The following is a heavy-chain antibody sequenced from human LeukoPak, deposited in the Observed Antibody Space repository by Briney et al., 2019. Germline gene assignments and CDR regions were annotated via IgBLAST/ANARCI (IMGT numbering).Heavy chain of an antibody. Sequence: GGSLRLSCAASGFTFSSYAMSWVRQAPGKGLEWVSYISSSGSTIYYADSVKGRFTISRDNAKNSLYLQMNSLRAEDTAVYYCARDGTLTVPDYWGQGTLVTVSS. CDR3: ARDGTLTVPDY. J-gene: IGHJ4*02. CDR2: ISSSGSTI. V-gene: IGHV3-48*04. CDR1: GFTFSSYA. D-gene: IGHD7-27*01.